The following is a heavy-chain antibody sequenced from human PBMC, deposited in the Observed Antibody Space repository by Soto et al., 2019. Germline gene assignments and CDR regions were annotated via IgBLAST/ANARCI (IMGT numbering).Heavy chain of an antibody. CDR3: VRENHHYGMAV. Sequence: GGSLRLSCAASGFDASVNPMNWVRQAPGKGLEWVSVINGAGDTKYADSVKGRFAISRDISRNTVYLQMNSLRAEDTAVYYCVRENHHYGMAVWSHGTSVTVSS. V-gene: IGHV3-66*01. CDR1: GFDASVNP. CDR2: INGAGDT. J-gene: IGHJ6*02.